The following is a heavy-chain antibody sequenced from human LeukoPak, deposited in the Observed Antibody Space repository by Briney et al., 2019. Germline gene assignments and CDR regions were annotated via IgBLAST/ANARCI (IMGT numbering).Heavy chain of an antibody. CDR2: IYYSGST. J-gene: IGHJ5*02. CDR1: GGSISSYY. V-gene: IGHV4-59*01. CDR3: ARAYGSGKFFWFDP. D-gene: IGHD3-10*01. Sequence: SETLYLTCTVSGGSISSYYWSWIRQPPGKGLEWIGYIYYSGSTNYNPSLKSRVTISVDTSKNQFSLKLSSVTAADTAVYYCARAYGSGKFFWFDPWGQGTLVTVSS.